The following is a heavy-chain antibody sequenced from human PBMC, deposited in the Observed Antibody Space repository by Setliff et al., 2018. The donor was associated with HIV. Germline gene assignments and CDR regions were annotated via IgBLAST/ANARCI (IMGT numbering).Heavy chain of an antibody. CDR1: GGSISGHY. V-gene: IGHV4-4*09. Sequence: SETLSLTCTVSGGSISGHYWSWIRQPPGRGLEWIGYIYSSGSTNFNPPLQSRVTISVDTSKNQFSLKLSSVAAADTAVDYGARHAGVASPNWFDPWGQGTLVTVSS. CDR3: ARHAGVASPNWFDP. CDR2: IYSSGST. D-gene: IGHD2-2*01. J-gene: IGHJ5*02.